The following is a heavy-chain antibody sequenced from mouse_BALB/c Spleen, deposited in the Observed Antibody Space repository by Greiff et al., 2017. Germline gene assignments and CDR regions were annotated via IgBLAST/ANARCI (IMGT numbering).Heavy chain of an antibody. J-gene: IGHJ4*01. CDR1: GYIFTSYW. D-gene: IGHD2-2*01. V-gene: IGHV1-76*01. CDR2: IYPGTGST. Sequence: QVQLKQSGAELVRPGASVKLSCKTSGYIFTSYWIHWVKQRSGQGLEWIARIYPGTGSTYYNEKFKGKATLTADKSSSTAYMQLSSRKSDDSAVDYWARQPSDGYDGVDYWGQGTSVTVSS. CDR3: ARQPSDGYDGVDY.